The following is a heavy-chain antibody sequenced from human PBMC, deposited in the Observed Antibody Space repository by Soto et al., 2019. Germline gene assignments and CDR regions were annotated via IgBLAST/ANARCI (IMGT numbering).Heavy chain of an antibody. J-gene: IGHJ5*02. CDR1: GGSITSYY. D-gene: IGHD2-2*01. CDR2: ISYSGTT. CDR3: ARGYCTTTNCYAGWFDL. V-gene: IGHV4-59*01. Sequence: SETLSLTCTVSGGSITSYYCSWIRQVPGKGPEWIGYISYSGTTNYNPSLKSRVTMSVDTSKNQFSLKLNSVTAADTAVYYCARGYCTTTNCYAGWFDLWGQGTLVT.